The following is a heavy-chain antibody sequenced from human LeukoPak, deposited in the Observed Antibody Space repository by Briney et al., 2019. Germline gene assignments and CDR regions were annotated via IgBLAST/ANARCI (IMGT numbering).Heavy chain of an antibody. CDR2: IYYSGST. V-gene: IGHV4-39*07. CDR1: GGSISSSSCY. J-gene: IGHJ5*02. CDR3: ARAEVLLNWFDP. D-gene: IGHD4/OR15-4a*01. Sequence: SETLSLTCAVSGGSISSSSCYWGWIRQPPGKGLEWIGSIYYSGSTYYNPSLKSRVTISLDTTKNQFSLKLGSVTAADTAVYYCARAEVLLNWFDPWGQGTLVTVSS.